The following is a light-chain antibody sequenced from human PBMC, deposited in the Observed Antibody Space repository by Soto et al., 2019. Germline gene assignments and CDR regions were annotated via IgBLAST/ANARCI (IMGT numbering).Light chain of an antibody. J-gene: IGKJ1*01. CDR2: GSS. Sequence: EIVLTQSPGTLSLSPGERATLSCRTSQSVSGSYLAWYQQKPGRAPRLLIYGSSSRATGIPDRFSGSGSGTDFTLTISRLEPEDFAVYYCQKYGSSRTFGQGTKVEIK. V-gene: IGKV3-20*01. CDR1: QSVSGSY. CDR3: QKYGSSRT.